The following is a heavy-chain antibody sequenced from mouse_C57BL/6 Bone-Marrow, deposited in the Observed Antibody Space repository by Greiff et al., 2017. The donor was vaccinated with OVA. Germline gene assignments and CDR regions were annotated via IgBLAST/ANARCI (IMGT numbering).Heavy chain of an antibody. CDR1: GFNIKNTY. V-gene: IGHV14-3*01. D-gene: IGHD1-1*01. Sequence: EVKLQESVAELVRPGASVKLSCTASGFNIKNTYMRWVKQRPEQGLEWIGRIDPANGNTKYAPKFQGKATITADTSSNTAYLQLSSLTSEDTASYYCATYYGSSSRCYWGQGTTLTVSS. J-gene: IGHJ2*01. CDR3: ATYYGSSSRCY. CDR2: IDPANGNT.